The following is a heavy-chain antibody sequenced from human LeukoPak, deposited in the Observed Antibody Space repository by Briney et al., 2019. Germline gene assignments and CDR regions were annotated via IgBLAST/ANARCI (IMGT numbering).Heavy chain of an antibody. J-gene: IGHJ4*02. D-gene: IGHD4-23*01. CDR2: ISGSGGST. Sequence: GGSLRLSCAASRYTFSSYAMSWVRQAPGKGLEWVSAISGSGGSTYYADSVKGRFTISRDNSKNTLYLQMNSLRAEDTAVYYCAKDLGGRVDYWGQGTLVTVSS. CDR1: RYTFSSYA. CDR3: AKDLGGRVDY. V-gene: IGHV3-23*01.